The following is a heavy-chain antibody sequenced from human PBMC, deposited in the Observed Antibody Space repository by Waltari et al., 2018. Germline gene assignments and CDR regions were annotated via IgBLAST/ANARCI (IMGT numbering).Heavy chain of an antibody. J-gene: IGHJ6*03. Sequence: QVQLQQWGAGLLKPSETLSLTCAVYGGSFSGYYWSWIRQPPGKGMEWIGEINHTGSTTSNPSLHSRVTISVDTSKNHFYLKLSSVTAADTAVYYCARWVKYQVLSPRYYMDVWGKGTTVTVSS. CDR3: ARWVKYQVLSPRYYMDV. V-gene: IGHV4-34*01. CDR2: INHTGST. D-gene: IGHD2-2*01. CDR1: GGSFSGYY.